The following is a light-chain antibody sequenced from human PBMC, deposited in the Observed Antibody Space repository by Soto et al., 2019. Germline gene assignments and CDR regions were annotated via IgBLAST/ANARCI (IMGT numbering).Light chain of an antibody. CDR3: QKSSNWPSLT. V-gene: IGKV3D-20*02. CDR1: QSVSSSF. J-gene: IGKJ4*01. CDR2: GAS. Sequence: EIVLTQSPGTLSLSPWERATLSCIASQSVSSSFVAWYQQKRGQPPRLLIYGASNRATGIPDRFSGSGSETDFTLTISRLEPEDSAVYYCQKSSNWPSLTCGGGPKGDIK.